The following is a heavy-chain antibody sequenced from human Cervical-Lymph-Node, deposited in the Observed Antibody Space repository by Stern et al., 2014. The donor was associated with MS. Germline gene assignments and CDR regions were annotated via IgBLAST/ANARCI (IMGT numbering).Heavy chain of an antibody. D-gene: IGHD4-11*01. CDR3: VLPSTVTTAAFDV. CDR1: GSTFSTFS. V-gene: IGHV1-69*06. CDR2: IIPIFDTP. J-gene: IGHJ3*01. Sequence: VQLVESGAEVKKPGSSVKVSCKASGSTFSTFSINWVRQVPGQSLEWMGGIIPIFDTPNFAQKFQGRVTITADSSTSTVYMALNSLRFDDTAVYYCVLPSTVTTAAFDVWGRGTMVTVSS.